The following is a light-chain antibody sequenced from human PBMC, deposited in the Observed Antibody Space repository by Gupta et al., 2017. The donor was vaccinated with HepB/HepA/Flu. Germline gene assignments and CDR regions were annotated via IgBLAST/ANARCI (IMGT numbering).Light chain of an antibody. Sequence: IVMTQSPATLSVSPGERATLSCRASESISSKLAWYQHKPDQAPRLLIYDVSTRASGIPARFSGSGSGTGFTLTISSLQTEDFAVYYCQQADKGQKAFGQGTRVEIK. CDR3: QQADKGQKA. V-gene: IGKV3-15*01. CDR1: ESISSK. J-gene: IGKJ1*01. CDR2: DVS.